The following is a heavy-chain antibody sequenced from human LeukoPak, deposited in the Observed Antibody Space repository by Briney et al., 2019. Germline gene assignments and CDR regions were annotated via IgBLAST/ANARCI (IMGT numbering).Heavy chain of an antibody. CDR1: GFTFSDYY. Sequence: GGSLRLSCAASGFTFSDYYMSWIRQAPGKGLEWVSYISSSGSTIYYADSVKGRFTISRDNAKNSLYLQMNSLRAEDTAVYYCARVVGYSYGYAIYFDCWGQGTLVTVSS. CDR3: ARVVGYSYGYAIYFDC. D-gene: IGHD5-18*01. V-gene: IGHV3-11*04. J-gene: IGHJ4*02. CDR2: ISSSGSTI.